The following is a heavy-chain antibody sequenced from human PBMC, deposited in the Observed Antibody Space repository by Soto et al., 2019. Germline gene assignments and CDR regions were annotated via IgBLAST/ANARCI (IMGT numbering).Heavy chain of an antibody. D-gene: IGHD2-2*01. Sequence: VQLLESGGGLVQPGGSLRLSCAASGFAFSSYAMTWVRQAPGKGLECVSALSGSGATTYYADSVKGRFTISRANSKNVLSLEMNSLRAEDTAVYYCAKPPESSSTFFYYGLDVWGQGTTVTVSS. V-gene: IGHV3-23*01. CDR1: GFAFSSYA. CDR2: LSGSGATT. CDR3: AKPPESSSTFFYYGLDV. J-gene: IGHJ6*02.